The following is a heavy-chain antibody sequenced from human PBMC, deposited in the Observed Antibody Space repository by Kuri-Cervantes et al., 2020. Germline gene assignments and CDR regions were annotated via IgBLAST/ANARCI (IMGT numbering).Heavy chain of an antibody. Sequence: GESLKISCAASGFTFSDYYMSWIRQAPGKGLEWASYISSSGSTIYYADSVKGRSTISRDNSKNTLYLQMNSLRAEDTAVYYCARAVMELEPLDYWGQGTLVTVSS. CDR1: GFTFSDYY. CDR3: ARAVMELEPLDY. CDR2: ISSSGSTI. V-gene: IGHV3-11*04. J-gene: IGHJ4*02. D-gene: IGHD1-14*01.